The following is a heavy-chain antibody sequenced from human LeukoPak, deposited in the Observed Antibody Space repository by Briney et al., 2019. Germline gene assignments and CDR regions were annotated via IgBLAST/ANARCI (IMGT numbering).Heavy chain of an antibody. CDR3: ASGLNSRSSIC. Sequence: GASVKVSCKASGYSFTGYCMHWVRQAPGQGLEWMGRICPETGGTNYAQKFQGRVTMTTDTTVSTAYMELSGLKSDDTAVYYCASGLNSRSSICWGQGTRVTVSS. CDR2: ICPETGGT. CDR1: GYSFTGYC. J-gene: IGHJ4*02. V-gene: IGHV1-2*02. D-gene: IGHD6-13*01.